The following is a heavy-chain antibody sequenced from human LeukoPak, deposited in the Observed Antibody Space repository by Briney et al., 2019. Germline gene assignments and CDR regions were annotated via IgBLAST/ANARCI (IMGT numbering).Heavy chain of an antibody. V-gene: IGHV5-51*01. Sequence: GESLKISCKGSGYSFTTYWIGWVRQMPGKGLEWMGIIYPGDSDPRYSPSFQSQVTISADKSISTAYLQWSSLKASDTAIYYCARARYCSGGNCYAENWGQGTLVTVSS. J-gene: IGHJ1*01. D-gene: IGHD2-15*01. CDR3: ARARYCSGGNCYAEN. CDR2: IYPGDSDP. CDR1: GYSFTTYW.